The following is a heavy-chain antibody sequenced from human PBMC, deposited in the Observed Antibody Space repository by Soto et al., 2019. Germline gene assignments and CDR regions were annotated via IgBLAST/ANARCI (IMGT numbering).Heavy chain of an antibody. Sequence: SETLSLTCAVSGGSFSSNNWWSWVRQPPGQGLEWRGEIYRTGSTNYHPPLKSRVTISVDNSENQFSLKVTPLTAADTAVYYCASRDPGTSVDYWGQGTLVTVSS. CDR1: GGSFSSNNW. CDR3: ASRDPGTSVDY. CDR2: IYRTGST. J-gene: IGHJ4*02. D-gene: IGHD1-7*01. V-gene: IGHV4-4*02.